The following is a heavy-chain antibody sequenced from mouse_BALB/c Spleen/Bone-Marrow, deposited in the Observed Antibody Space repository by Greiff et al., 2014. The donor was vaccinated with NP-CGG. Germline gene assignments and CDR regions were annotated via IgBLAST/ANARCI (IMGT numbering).Heavy chain of an antibody. V-gene: IGHV1-18*01. CDR3: ARGGRWLPTFDY. CDR1: GYTFTEYT. CDR2: INPNNGGT. D-gene: IGHD2-3*01. J-gene: IGHJ2*01. Sequence: EVKLVESGPELVKPGASVKISCKTSGYTFTEYTMHWVKQSHGKSLEWIGSINPNNGGTTYNQKFKGKATLTVDKSSSTAYMELRSLTSEDSAVYYCARGGRWLPTFDYWGQGTTLTVSS.